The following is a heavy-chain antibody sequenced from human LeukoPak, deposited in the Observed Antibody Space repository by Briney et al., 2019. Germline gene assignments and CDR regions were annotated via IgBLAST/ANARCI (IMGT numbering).Heavy chain of an antibody. CDR1: EFTFSSYW. Sequence: PGGSLRLSCAASEFTFSSYWMSWVRQAPGKGLEWVANIKKDGSEKYYVESVKGRFTISRDNAKKSLYLQMNSLRVEDTAVYYCAELGITMIGGVWGKGTTVTISS. D-gene: IGHD3-10*02. CDR2: IKKDGSEK. J-gene: IGHJ6*04. V-gene: IGHV3-7*01. CDR3: AELGITMIGGV.